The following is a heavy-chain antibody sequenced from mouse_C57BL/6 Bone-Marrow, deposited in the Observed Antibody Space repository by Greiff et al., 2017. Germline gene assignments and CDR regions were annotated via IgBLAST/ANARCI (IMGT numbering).Heavy chain of an antibody. V-gene: IGHV5-2*01. CDR2: INSDGGST. CDR3: ARGKLNWDDWYFDV. Sequence: EVQRVESGGGLVQPGESLKLSCESNEYEFPSHDMSWVRKTPEKRLELVAAINSDGGSTYYPDTMERRFIISRDNTKKTLYLQMSSLRSEDTALYYCARGKLNWDDWYFDVWGTGTTVTVSS. CDR1: EYEFPSHD. J-gene: IGHJ1*03. D-gene: IGHD4-1*01.